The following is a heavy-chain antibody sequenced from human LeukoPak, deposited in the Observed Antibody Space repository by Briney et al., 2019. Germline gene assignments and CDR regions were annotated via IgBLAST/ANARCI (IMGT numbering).Heavy chain of an antibody. CDR1: GGSISSYY. J-gene: IGHJ4*02. V-gene: IGHV4-59*01. D-gene: IGHD6-19*01. Sequence: SETLPLTCTVSGGSISSYYWSWIRQPPGKGLEWIGYIYYSGSTNYNPSLKSRVTISVDTSKNQFSLKLSSVTAADTAVYYCARGAIPSGPFDYWGQGTLVTVSS. CDR3: ARGAIPSGPFDY. CDR2: IYYSGST.